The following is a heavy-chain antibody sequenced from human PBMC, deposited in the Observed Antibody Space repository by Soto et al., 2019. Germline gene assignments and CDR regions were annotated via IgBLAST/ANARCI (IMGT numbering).Heavy chain of an antibody. V-gene: IGHV3-15*01. CDR2: IKSKTDGGTT. CDR3: TTGTYYYGSGSYYKRFRFDP. CDR1: GFTFSNAW. J-gene: IGHJ5*02. Sequence: EVQLVESGGGLVKPGGSLRLSCAASGFTFSNAWMSWVRQAPGKGLEWVGRIKSKTDGGTTDYAAPVKGRFTISRDDSKNTLYLQMKSLKTEDTAVYYCTTGTYYYGSGSYYKRFRFDPWGQGTLVTVSS. D-gene: IGHD3-10*01.